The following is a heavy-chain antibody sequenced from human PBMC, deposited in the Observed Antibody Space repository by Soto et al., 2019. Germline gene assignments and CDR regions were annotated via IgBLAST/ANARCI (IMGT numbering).Heavy chain of an antibody. CDR1: GLSITDSEMG. Sequence: QVTLKESGPVLVKPTETLTLRCTVSGLSITDSEMGVSWIRQPPGQPLEWLAHIDSSGEKSYRTFLKSRLAISKDTSKSQIVLTMTSMDPADTATYYCARRHLAVAVSPWFDPCGQGIPVTVAS. CDR3: ARRHLAVAVSPWFDP. CDR2: IDSSGEK. V-gene: IGHV2-26*01. J-gene: IGHJ5*02. D-gene: IGHD6-19*01.